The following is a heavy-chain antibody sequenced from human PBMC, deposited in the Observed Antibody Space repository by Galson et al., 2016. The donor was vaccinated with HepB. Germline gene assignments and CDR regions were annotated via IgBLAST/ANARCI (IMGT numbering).Heavy chain of an antibody. CDR1: GFTFSSYAM. Sequence: LRLSCAASGFTFSSYAMTWVRQAPGKGLEWIGEIHHGGRTIYNPSLKSRVTMSLHKSKNQFSLILRSVTAADMAIYYCATSKRLPGTDAFDIWGQGTMVTVSS. CDR3: ATSKRLPGTDAFDI. CDR2: IHHGGRT. D-gene: IGHD6-13*01. V-gene: IGHV4-4*02. J-gene: IGHJ3*02.